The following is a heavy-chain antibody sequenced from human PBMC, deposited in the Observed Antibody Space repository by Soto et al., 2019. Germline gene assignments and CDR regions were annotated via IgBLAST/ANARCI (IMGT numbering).Heavy chain of an antibody. CDR2: INAGNRNT. Sequence: VKVSCKASGYTFTNYAMYWVRQAPGQSLEWMGWINAGNRNTKYSQKFQGRVSITRDTSASTAYMELSSLRSEDTAVYYCARDRERGMDVWGQGTTVTV. V-gene: IGHV1-3*01. CDR1: GYTFTNYA. CDR3: ARDRERGMDV. J-gene: IGHJ6*02. D-gene: IGHD1-1*01.